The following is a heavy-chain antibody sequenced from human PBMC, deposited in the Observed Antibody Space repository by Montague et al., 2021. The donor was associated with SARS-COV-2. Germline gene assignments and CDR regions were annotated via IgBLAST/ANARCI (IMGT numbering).Heavy chain of an antibody. CDR3: VRDTGSAQAGFDV. V-gene: IGHV6-1*01. CDR1: GDSVWSNTAA. CDR2: TNYRSKWTS. D-gene: IGHD4-17*01. Sequence: CAISGDSVWSNTAAWNWIRQSPSGGLEWLGRTNYRSKWTSDYATSVEGRISIDPDTSKNQFFLHLRSVTPEDTGVYYCVRDTGSAQAGFDVWGQGTLVTVSP. J-gene: IGHJ4*02.